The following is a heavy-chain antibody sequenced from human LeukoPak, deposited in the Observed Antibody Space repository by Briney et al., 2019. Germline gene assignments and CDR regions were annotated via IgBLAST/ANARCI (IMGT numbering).Heavy chain of an antibody. CDR1: GYTFTTYG. V-gene: IGHV1-18*01. Sequence: ASVKVSCKASGYTFTTYGVSWVRQAPGQGLEWMGWINTQNGETNYAQKLQGRVTMTRDTPTSTVYMELRRLRSDDTAVYFCTVKGYDILTRSLADYFSYGLDVWGQGTTVTVSS. CDR3: TVKGYDILTRSLADYFSYGLDV. D-gene: IGHD3-9*01. J-gene: IGHJ6*02. CDR2: INTQNGET.